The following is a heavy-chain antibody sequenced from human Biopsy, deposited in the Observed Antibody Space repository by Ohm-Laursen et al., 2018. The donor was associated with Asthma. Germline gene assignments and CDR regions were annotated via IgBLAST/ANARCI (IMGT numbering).Heavy chain of an antibody. Sequence: GASVNVSCKASGDSFSNYAISWVRQAPGQGLEWMGGLIPVLGTPDHAQMFEGRVTITADESTSTAYMELSSLSSEDTAVYYCVRGYSGSDRIVYYYSGLEVWGQGTTVTVSS. CDR2: LIPVLGTP. CDR1: GDSFSNYA. D-gene: IGHD5-12*01. CDR3: VRGYSGSDRIVYYYSGLEV. V-gene: IGHV1-69*13. J-gene: IGHJ6*02.